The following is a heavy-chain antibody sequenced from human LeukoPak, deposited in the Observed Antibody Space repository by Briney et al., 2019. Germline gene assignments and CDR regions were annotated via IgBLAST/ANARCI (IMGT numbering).Heavy chain of an antibody. V-gene: IGHV4-59*08. Sequence: SETLSLTCTVSGGAISGYYWSWIRQPPGKGLEWIGYIFYSGTTNYNPSLKSRVTISVDTSKNQFSLKLNSVTAADTAVYYCARRVATKPKYCFDSWGRGTLVTVSS. D-gene: IGHD5-24*01. CDR3: ARRVATKPKYCFDS. CDR2: IFYSGTT. J-gene: IGHJ4*02. CDR1: GGAISGYY.